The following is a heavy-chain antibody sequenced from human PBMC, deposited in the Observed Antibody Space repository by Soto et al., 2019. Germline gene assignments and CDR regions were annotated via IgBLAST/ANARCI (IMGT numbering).Heavy chain of an antibody. CDR1: GDTFSSYS. V-gene: IGHV1-69*01. D-gene: IGHD3-22*01. J-gene: IGHJ4*02. CDR3: ARVGPAHYYDSSGYYPPLDY. CDR2: IIPMIGTA. Sequence: QVQLVQSGAEVKKPGSSVKVSCKASGDTFSSYSINWVRQAPGQGLAWMGGIIPMIGTANYAQKFKGRVTITAGESTSTVYMELSRLRSEDTAVYYCARVGPAHYYDSSGYYPPLDYWGQGTLVTVSS.